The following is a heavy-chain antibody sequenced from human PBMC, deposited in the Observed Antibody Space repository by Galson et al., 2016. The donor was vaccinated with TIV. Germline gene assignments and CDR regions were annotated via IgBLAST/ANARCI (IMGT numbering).Heavy chain of an antibody. Sequence: CAISGDSVSSDGAAWNWVRQSPSRGLEWLGRTYYRSRWYYDYKVSVKSRITINPDTSKNQFSLRLNSVTPEDTAVYYCTRAAGKKGASCYATCETFDIWGQGTMVTVSS. V-gene: IGHV6-1*01. CDR3: TRAAGKKGASCYATCETFDI. CDR2: TYYRSRWYY. J-gene: IGHJ3*02. D-gene: IGHD2-2*01. CDR1: GDSVSSDGAA.